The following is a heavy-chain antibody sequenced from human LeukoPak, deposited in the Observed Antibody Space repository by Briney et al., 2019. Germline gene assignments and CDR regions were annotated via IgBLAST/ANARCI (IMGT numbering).Heavy chain of an antibody. CDR2: INHSGST. CDR3: ASTRSSIAARRAFDI. J-gene: IGHJ3*02. D-gene: IGHD6-6*01. V-gene: IGHV4-34*01. CDR1: GGSFSGYY. Sequence: PSETLSLTCAVYGGSFSGYYWSWIRQPPGKGLEWIGEINHSGSTNYNPSLKSRVTISVDTSKNQFSLKLSSVTAADTAVYYCASTRSSIAARRAFDIWGQGTMVTVSS.